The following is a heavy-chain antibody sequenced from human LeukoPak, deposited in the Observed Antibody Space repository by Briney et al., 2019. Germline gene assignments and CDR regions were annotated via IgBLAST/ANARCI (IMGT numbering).Heavy chain of an antibody. CDR1: GGSVSSSDW. V-gene: IGHV4-4*02. Sequence: SETLSLTCAISGGSVSSSDWWTWVRQPPGKGLEWVGEIYLRGNTNYNPSLESRVTISVDESKTQLSLRLESVTAADTAVYYCARGTITTVTDSWGPGTLVTVSS. CDR3: ARGTITTVTDS. CDR2: IYLRGNT. D-gene: IGHD4-17*01. J-gene: IGHJ4*02.